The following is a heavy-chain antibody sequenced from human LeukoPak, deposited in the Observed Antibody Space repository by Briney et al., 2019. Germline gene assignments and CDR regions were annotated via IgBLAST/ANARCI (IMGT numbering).Heavy chain of an antibody. CDR3: ARVHDSSGYYPYYFDY. J-gene: IGHJ4*02. D-gene: IGHD3-22*01. CDR1: GFTVSSNY. V-gene: IGHV3-53*01. CDR2: IYSGGST. Sequence: GGSLILSCAASGFTVSSNYMSWVRQAPGKELEWVSVIYSGGSTYYADSVKGRFTISRDNSKNTLYLQMNSLRAEDTAVYYCARVHDSSGYYPYYFDYWGQGTLVTVSS.